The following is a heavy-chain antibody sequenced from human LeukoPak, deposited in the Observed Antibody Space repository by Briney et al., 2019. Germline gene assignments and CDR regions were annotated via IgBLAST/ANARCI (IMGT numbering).Heavy chain of an antibody. CDR1: GLTFSSYA. Sequence: GGPLSLSCEPSGLTFSSYALTWVRQAPGKGLNWASAISGSGGSTYYADSVKGRFTISRDNSKNTLYLQMNSLRAEDTAVYYCAKDPDKRYYFDYWGQGTLVTVSS. V-gene: IGHV3-23*01. CDR2: ISGSGGST. D-gene: IGHD1-14*01. J-gene: IGHJ4*02. CDR3: AKDPDKRYYFDY.